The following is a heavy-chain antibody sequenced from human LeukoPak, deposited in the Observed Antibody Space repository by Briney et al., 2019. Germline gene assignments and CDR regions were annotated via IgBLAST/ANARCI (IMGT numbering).Heavy chain of an antibody. D-gene: IGHD4-11*01. Sequence: PGGSLRLSCAASGFTFSSYGMHWVRQAPGKGLEWVAFIRHDGSNKYYADSVKGRFTISRDNSKNTLYLQMNSLRAEDTAVYFCARGTPTTRDFDYWGQGILVTVSS. CDR3: ARGTPTTRDFDY. J-gene: IGHJ4*02. CDR2: IRHDGSNK. V-gene: IGHV3-30*02. CDR1: GFTFSSYG.